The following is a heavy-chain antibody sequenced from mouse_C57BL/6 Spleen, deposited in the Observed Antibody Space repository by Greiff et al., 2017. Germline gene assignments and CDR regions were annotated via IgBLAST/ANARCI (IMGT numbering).Heavy chain of an antibody. Sequence: VQLKESGGGLVKPGGSLKLSCAASGFTFSDYGMHWVRQAPETGLEWVAYISSGSSTISYADTVTGRFTISRDNAKNTLFLQMTSLRSDDTAMYYCARRKGGAMDYWGQGTSVTVSS. V-gene: IGHV5-17*01. CDR2: ISSGSSTI. J-gene: IGHJ4*01. CDR3: ARRKGGAMDY. CDR1: GFTFSDYG.